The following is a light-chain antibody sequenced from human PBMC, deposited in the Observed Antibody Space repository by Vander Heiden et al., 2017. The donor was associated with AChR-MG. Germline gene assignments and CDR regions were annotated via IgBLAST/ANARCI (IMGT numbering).Light chain of an antibody. CDR3: GTWDDSLSAL. CDR2: DNN. CDR1: SSHTGHNY. J-gene: IGLJ2*01. V-gene: IGLV1-51*01. Sequence: QSVLTQPPSVSAAPGETVTISCSGSSSHTGHNYGSWYQQLPGTAPSLLIYDNNKRPSGIPDRFSGSRSGASATLVITGLQTGDEADYYCGTWDDSLSALFGGGTKLTVL.